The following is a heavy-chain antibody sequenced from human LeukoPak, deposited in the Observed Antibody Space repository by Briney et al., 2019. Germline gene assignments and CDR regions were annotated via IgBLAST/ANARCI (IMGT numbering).Heavy chain of an antibody. CDR2: IYSGGHT. CDR3: GGLKSSGYLIEH. D-gene: IGHD3-22*01. V-gene: IGHV3-53*01. CDR1: GFSVSSNY. J-gene: IGHJ1*01. Sequence: PGGSLRLSCAASGFSVSSNYMSCVRHAPGKGLEWVSVIYSGGHTYYGDSVTGRFTVYGDNYKHTLYLEMNSLRVDDTAVYYCGGLKSSGYLIEHWGQGTLVTVSS.